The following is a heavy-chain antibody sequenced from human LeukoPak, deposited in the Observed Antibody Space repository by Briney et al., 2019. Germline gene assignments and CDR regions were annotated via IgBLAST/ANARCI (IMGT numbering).Heavy chain of an antibody. V-gene: IGHV5-10-1*01. CDR3: ARLTVVVPAAHYNYYGMDV. D-gene: IGHD2-2*01. CDR1: GYSFTSYW. Sequence: GESLKISCKGSGYSFTSYWISWVRQMPGKGLEWMGRIDPSDSYTNYSPSFQGHVTISADKSISTAYLQWSSLKASDTAMYYCARLTVVVPAAHYNYYGMDVRGKGTTVTVSS. J-gene: IGHJ6*04. CDR2: IDPSDSYT.